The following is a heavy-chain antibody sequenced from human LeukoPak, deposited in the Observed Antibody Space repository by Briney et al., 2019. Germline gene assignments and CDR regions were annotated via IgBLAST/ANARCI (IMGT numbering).Heavy chain of an antibody. CDR1: GYSISTGYY. CDR3: AGGYIYGSTYYYMDV. Sequence: SETLSLTCTVSGYSISTGYYWDWIRQPPGKGLEWIGYIYYSGSTNYNPSLKSRVTISVDTSKNQFSLKLSSVTAADTAVYYCAGGYIYGSTYYYMDVWGKGTTVTISS. D-gene: IGHD5-18*01. CDR2: IYYSGST. J-gene: IGHJ6*03. V-gene: IGHV4-61*01.